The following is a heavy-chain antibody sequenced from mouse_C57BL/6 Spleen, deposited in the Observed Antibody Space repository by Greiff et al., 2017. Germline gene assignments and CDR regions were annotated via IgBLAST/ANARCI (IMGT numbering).Heavy chain of an antibody. D-gene: IGHD1-1*01. J-gene: IGHJ4*01. CDR3: ARGNYGSLYYAMDY. CDR1: GYSFTGYF. CDR2: INPYNGDT. Sequence: EVKLMESGPELVKPGASVKISCKASGYSFTGYFMNWVKQSHGKSLEWIGRINPYNGDTFYNQKFKGKATLTVDKSSSTAHMELLSLSSEDFAVYYCARGNYGSLYYAMDYWGQGTSVTVSS. V-gene: IGHV1-37*01.